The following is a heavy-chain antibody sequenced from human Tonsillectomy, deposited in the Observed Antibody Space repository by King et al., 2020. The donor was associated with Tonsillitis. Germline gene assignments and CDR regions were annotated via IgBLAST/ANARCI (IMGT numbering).Heavy chain of an antibody. CDR3: ARDHAYSSFDY. CDR2: IKPDGSEK. D-gene: IGHD3-16*01. Sequence: VQLVESGGGLVQPGGSLKLSCADSEFTFSRFWMTLVRQAPGKGLQWVATIKPDGSEKYYADSGKGRFTGSRDNAENSLVFQMNSLRAEDTALYYCARDHAYSSFDYWGQGTLVTVSS. V-gene: IGHV3-7*04. J-gene: IGHJ4*02. CDR1: EFTFSRFW.